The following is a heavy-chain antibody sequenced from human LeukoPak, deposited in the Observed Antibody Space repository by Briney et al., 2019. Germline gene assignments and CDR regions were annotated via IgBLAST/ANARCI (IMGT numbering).Heavy chain of an antibody. CDR1: GFTFSNGW. V-gene: IGHV3-72*01. D-gene: IGHD1-26*01. Sequence: AGGSLRLSCAASGFTFSNGWMSWVRQAPGKGLEWVGRIRNKANSYTTEYAASVKGRFTIARDDSKTSLYLQMNSLKCEDTAVYYCAREWDSGSYYLGYFDYWGQGTLVTVSS. CDR2: IRNKANSYTT. CDR3: AREWDSGSYYLGYFDY. J-gene: IGHJ4*02.